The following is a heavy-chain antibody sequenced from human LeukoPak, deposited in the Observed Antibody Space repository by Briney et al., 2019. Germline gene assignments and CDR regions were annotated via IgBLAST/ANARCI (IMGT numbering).Heavy chain of an antibody. CDR1: GFTFSSYN. Sequence: GGSLRLSCAASGFTFSSYNMNWVRQAPGKGLEWVSSISSSSSYIYYADSVKGRFTISRDNAKNSLYLQMNSLRAEDTAVYYCARASVVVVAAIGYWGQGTLVTVSS. CDR2: ISSSSSYI. CDR3: ARASVVVVAAIGY. D-gene: IGHD2-15*01. V-gene: IGHV3-21*01. J-gene: IGHJ4*02.